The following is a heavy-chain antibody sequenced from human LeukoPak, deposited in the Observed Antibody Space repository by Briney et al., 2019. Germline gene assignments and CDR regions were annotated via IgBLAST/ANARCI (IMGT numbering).Heavy chain of an antibody. Sequence: SETLSLTCTVSGGSISSGSYYWSWIRQPAGKGLEWIGRIYTSGSTNYNPSLKSRVTISVDTSKNQFSLKLSSVTAANTAVYYCARTYRHSYFDYWGQGTLVTVSS. CDR3: ARTYRHSYFDY. CDR2: IYTSGST. CDR1: GGSISSGSYY. V-gene: IGHV4-61*02. D-gene: IGHD2-21*01. J-gene: IGHJ4*02.